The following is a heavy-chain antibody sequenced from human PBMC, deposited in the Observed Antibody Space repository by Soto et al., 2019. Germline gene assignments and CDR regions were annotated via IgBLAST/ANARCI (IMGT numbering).Heavy chain of an antibody. CDR3: TSPGAAGGY. Sequence: EVQLVESGGGLVQPGGSLKLSCAASGFTFSGSAMHWVRQASGKGLEWVGRIRSKANSYATAYAASVKGRFTISRDDSKHTAYLQMNSLKTEDTAVYYCTSPGAAGGYWGQGTLVTVSS. D-gene: IGHD6-25*01. CDR1: GFTFSGSA. J-gene: IGHJ4*02. V-gene: IGHV3-73*01. CDR2: IRSKANSYAT.